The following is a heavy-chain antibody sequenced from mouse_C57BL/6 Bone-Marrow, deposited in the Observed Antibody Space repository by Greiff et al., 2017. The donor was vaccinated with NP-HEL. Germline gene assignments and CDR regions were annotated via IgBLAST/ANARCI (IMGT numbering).Heavy chain of an antibody. CDR1: GYTFTSYW. CDR2: IDPSDGYT. V-gene: IGHV1-50*01. J-gene: IGHJ1*03. CDR3: ARGVYYGNYGRYFDV. Sequence: QVQLQQPGAELVKPGASVKLSCKASGYTFTSYWMQWVKQRPGQGLEWIGRIDPSDGYTNYNQKFKGKATLTVDTSSSTAYMQLSSLTSEDSAVYYCARGVYYGNYGRYFDVWGTGTTVTVSS. D-gene: IGHD2-1*01.